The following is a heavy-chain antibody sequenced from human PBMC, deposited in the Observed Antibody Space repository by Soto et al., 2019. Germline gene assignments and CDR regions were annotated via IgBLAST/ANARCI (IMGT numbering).Heavy chain of an antibody. CDR2: INAGNGNT. J-gene: IGHJ4*02. Sequence: QVQLVQSGAEEKKPGASVKVSCKASGYTFTNYAMHWVRQAPGQRLEWMGWINAGNGNTKYSQKLQGRVTITRDTPASTAYMELSSLRSEDTAVYYCARVSGYYLPDYWGQGTQVTVSS. CDR3: ARVSGYYLPDY. D-gene: IGHD5-12*01. V-gene: IGHV1-3*05. CDR1: GYTFTNYA.